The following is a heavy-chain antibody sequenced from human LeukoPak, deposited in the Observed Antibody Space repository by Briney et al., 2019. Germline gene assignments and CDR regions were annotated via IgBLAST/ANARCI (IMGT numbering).Heavy chain of an antibody. CDR1: GDSISSDDYY. Sequence: SETLSLTCTVSGDSISSDDYYWSWIRQPAGKGLEWIGRFSASGNSNYNPSLKSRLTISVDTSKNQFSLKLSSVTAADTAVYYCARVRGDYDSSGYYSDYWGQGTLVTVSS. CDR3: ARVRGDYDSSGYYSDY. CDR2: FSASGNS. J-gene: IGHJ4*02. D-gene: IGHD3-22*01. V-gene: IGHV4-61*02.